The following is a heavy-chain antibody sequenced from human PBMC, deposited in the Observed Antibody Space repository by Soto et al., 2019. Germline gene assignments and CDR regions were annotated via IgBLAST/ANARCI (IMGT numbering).Heavy chain of an antibody. D-gene: IGHD4-17*01. Sequence: SVKVSCKASGGTFSSYAISWVRQAPGQGLEWMGGIIPIFGTANYARKFQGRVTITADESTSTAYMELSSLRSEDTAVYYCARGLSVFGDDYALFDYWGQGTLVTVSS. CDR1: GGTFSSYA. V-gene: IGHV1-69*13. CDR2: IIPIFGTA. J-gene: IGHJ4*02. CDR3: ARGLSVFGDDYALFDY.